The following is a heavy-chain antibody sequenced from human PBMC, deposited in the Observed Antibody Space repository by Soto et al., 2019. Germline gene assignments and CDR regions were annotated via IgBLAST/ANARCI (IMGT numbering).Heavy chain of an antibody. J-gene: IGHJ5*02. D-gene: IGHD3-10*01. CDR3: ARHHYYGSGSYYNSWFDP. CDR2: IYPGDSDT. CDR1: GYSFTSYW. Sequence: GESLKISCKGSGYSFTSYWIGWVRQMPGKGLEWMGIIYPGDSDTRYSPSFQGQVTISADKSISTAYLQWSSLKASDTAMYYCARHHYYGSGSYYNSWFDPWGQGTLVTVSS. V-gene: IGHV5-51*01.